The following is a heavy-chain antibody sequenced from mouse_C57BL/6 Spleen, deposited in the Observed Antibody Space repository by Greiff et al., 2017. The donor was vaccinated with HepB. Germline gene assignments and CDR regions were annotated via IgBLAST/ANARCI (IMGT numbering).Heavy chain of an antibody. J-gene: IGHJ4*01. CDR1: GFTFSDYY. D-gene: IGHD2-4*01. CDR2: INYDGSST. V-gene: IGHV5-16*01. Sequence: EVQLVESEGGLVQPGSSMKLSCTASGFTFSDYYMAWVRQVPEKGLEWVANINYDGSSTYYLDSLKSRFIISRDNAKNILYLQMSSLKSEDTATYYCARWDDYPYYYAMDYWGQGTSVTVSS. CDR3: ARWDDYPYYYAMDY.